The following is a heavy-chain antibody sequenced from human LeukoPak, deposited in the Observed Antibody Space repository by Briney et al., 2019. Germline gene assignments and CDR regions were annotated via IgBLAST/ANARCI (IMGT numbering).Heavy chain of an antibody. V-gene: IGHV4-59*08. CDR2: IYYSGST. J-gene: IGHJ4*02. CDR3: ARLAAADNFDY. D-gene: IGHD6-13*01. Sequence: PSETLSLTCTVSGGSISSYYWSWIRQSPGKGLEWIGYIYYSGSTYYNPSLKSRVTISVDTSKNQFPLKLSSVTAADTAVYYCARLAAADNFDYWGQGTLVTVSS. CDR1: GGSISSYY.